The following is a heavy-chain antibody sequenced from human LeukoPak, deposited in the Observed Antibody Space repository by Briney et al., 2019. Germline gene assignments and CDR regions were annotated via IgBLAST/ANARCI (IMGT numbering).Heavy chain of an antibody. V-gene: IGHV3-9*01. D-gene: IGHD4-17*01. J-gene: IGHJ4*02. CDR1: GFTFDDYA. CDR3: AKGRVGYGDQGVTDY. Sequence: GGSLRLSCAASGFTFDDYAMHWVRQAPGKGLEWVSGISWNSGSIAYADSVKGRFTISRDNAKNSLYLQMNSLRAEDTALYYCAKGRVGYGDQGVTDYWGQGTLVTVSS. CDR2: ISWNSGSI.